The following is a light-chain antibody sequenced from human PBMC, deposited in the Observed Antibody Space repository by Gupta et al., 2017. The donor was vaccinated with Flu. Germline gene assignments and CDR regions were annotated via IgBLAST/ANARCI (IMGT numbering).Light chain of an antibody. V-gene: IGKV4-1*01. CDR2: WAS. Sequence: IWMTQSPVSLSVSLGERASSRCRSSQSGVDSSIGKNYVAWYQEEVGQRPKLLIYWASTRKHGVPDRFSDDASGREIGLTISNRQAEDVAVYCCEQEDSSPSTFGQGTKIDIK. CDR3: EQEDSSPST. J-gene: IGKJ2*01. CDR1: QSGVDSSIGKNY.